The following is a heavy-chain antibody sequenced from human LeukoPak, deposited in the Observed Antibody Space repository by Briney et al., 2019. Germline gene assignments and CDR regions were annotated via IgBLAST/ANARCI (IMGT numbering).Heavy chain of an antibody. CDR2: ISRTGNSI. V-gene: IGHV3-48*03. J-gene: IGHJ4*02. Sequence: GGSLRLSYAASGFTLTSYEMNWIRLAPGKGLEWISYISRTGNSIYYADSVKGRFTVSRDSAKNSLYLQMNSLRAEDTAVYYCARGPYSSNWYVDYWGQGTLVTVAS. CDR3: ARGPYSSNWYVDY. D-gene: IGHD6-13*01. CDR1: GFTLTSYE.